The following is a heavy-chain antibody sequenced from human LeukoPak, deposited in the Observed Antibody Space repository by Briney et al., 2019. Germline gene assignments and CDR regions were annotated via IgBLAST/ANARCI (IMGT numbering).Heavy chain of an antibody. D-gene: IGHD2-2*01. CDR3: AKSKPPREYCSVTTCYAGFGAFDI. J-gene: IGHJ3*02. Sequence: GGSLRLSCAASGFTFSSYGMHWVRQAPGKGLEWVAVISYDGSNKYYADSVKGRFTISRDNSKDTLYLQMNSLRPEDTAIYYCAKSKPPREYCSVTTCYAGFGAFDIWGQGTMVTVFS. CDR2: ISYDGSNK. CDR1: GFTFSSYG. V-gene: IGHV3-30*18.